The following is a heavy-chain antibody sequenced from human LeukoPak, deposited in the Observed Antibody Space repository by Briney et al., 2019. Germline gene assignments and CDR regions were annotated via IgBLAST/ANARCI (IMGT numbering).Heavy chain of an antibody. V-gene: IGHV4-39*01. J-gene: IGHJ6*03. CDR1: GGSISSSSYY. D-gene: IGHD4-23*01. CDR2: IYYSGST. CDR3: ARRVGTRRNSVVYYYMDV. Sequence: PSETLSLTCTVSGGSISSSSYYWGWIRQPPGKGLDWIGSIYYSGSTYYNPSLKSRFTISVDTSKNQFSLKLSSVTAADTAVYYCARRVGTRRNSVVYYYMDVWGKGTTVTVSS.